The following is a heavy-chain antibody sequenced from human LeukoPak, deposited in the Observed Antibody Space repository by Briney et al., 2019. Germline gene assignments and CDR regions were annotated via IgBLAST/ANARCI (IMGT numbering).Heavy chain of an antibody. Sequence: GSLRLSCAASGFTFSSYAMSWVRQAPGKGLEWVSAISGSGGSTYYADSVKGRFTISRDNSKNTLYLQMNSLRAEDTAVYYCAKADSSGYYYGNAFDIWGQGTMVFVSS. D-gene: IGHD3-22*01. V-gene: IGHV3-23*01. CDR3: AKADSSGYYYGNAFDI. J-gene: IGHJ3*02. CDR1: GFTFSSYA. CDR2: ISGSGGST.